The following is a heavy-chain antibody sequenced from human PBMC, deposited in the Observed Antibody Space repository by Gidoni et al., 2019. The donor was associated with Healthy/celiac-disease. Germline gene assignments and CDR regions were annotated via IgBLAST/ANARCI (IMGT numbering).Heavy chain of an antibody. V-gene: IGHV4-31*03. D-gene: IGHD2-21*01. J-gene: IGHJ6*02. CDR1: GGSISSGGYY. CDR3: ARDHRGLWNYGMDV. CDR2: IYYSGST. Sequence: QVQLQESGPGLVKPSQTLSLTCTVSGGSISSGGYYWSWIRQHPGKGLEWIGYIYYSGSTYYNPSLKSRVTISVDTSKNQFSLKLSSVTAADTAVYYCARDHRGLWNYGMDVWGQGTTVTVSS.